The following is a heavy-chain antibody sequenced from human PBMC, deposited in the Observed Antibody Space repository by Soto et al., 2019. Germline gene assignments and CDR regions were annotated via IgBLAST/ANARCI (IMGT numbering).Heavy chain of an antibody. J-gene: IGHJ1*01. CDR1: GGSISSYY. CDR2: INYSGST. CDR3: AYGALNSSGWYPEYFQH. Sequence: SETLSLTCTVSGGSISSYYWSWIRQPPGKGLEWIGYINYSGSTNYNPSLKSRVTISVDTSKNQFSLKRSSVTAADTAVYYCAYGALNSSGWYPEYFQHWGQGTLVTVSS. V-gene: IGHV4-59*01. D-gene: IGHD6-19*01.